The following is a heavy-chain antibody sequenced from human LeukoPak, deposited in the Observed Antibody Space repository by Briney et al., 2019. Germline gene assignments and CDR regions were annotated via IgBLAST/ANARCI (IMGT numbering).Heavy chain of an antibody. Sequence: SETLSLTCTVSGVSISSFYWNWIRQPAGEGLEWIGRIYTSGSTIYNPSLKSRVTMSVDTSKNQFSLKLSSVTAAETAVYYCARGGIFGVVITPYYFDYWGQGTLVTVSS. D-gene: IGHD3-3*01. CDR2: IYTSGST. CDR3: ARGGIFGVVITPYYFDY. J-gene: IGHJ4*02. V-gene: IGHV4-4*07. CDR1: GVSISSFY.